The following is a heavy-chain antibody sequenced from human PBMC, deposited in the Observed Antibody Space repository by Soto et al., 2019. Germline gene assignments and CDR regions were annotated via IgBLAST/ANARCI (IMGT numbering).Heavy chain of an antibody. CDR3: AKDAVVVVPAVVRNWFDP. J-gene: IGHJ5*02. CDR1: VFSFSSYG. V-gene: IGHV3-23*01. CDR2: ISGFGAST. D-gene: IGHD2-2*01. Sequence: EVQLLESGGGLVQPGGSLRLSCAASVFSFSSYGMNWVRQAPGKGLEWVSGISGFGASTYYADSVKGRFTIARDNSENTLYLQMNSLTAEDTALYFCAKDAVVVVPAVVRNWFDPWCQGTQVTVSS.